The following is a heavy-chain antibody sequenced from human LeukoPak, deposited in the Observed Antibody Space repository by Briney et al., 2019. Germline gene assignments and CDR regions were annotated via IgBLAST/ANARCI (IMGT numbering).Heavy chain of an antibody. J-gene: IGHJ4*02. V-gene: IGHV4-39*01. Sequence: PSETLSLTCSVSGGSIGRSSYYWGWTRQPPGKGLEWIGSIYSGGGTYYNPPLKSRVTISVDTSRNQFSLKLGSVTAADTAVYYCARHGSIATGAFTYWGQGTLVTVSS. CDR2: IYSGGGT. D-gene: IGHD6-13*01. CDR3: ARHGSIATGAFTY. CDR1: GGSIGRSSYY.